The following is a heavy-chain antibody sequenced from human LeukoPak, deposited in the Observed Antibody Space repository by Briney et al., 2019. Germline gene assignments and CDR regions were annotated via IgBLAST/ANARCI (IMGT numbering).Heavy chain of an antibody. CDR1: GFTFSSYA. CDR3: ARSGRLFSNYWYYSDY. D-gene: IGHD2-8*02. CDR2: ITGSGSGT. J-gene: IGHJ4*02. Sequence: QPGGSLRLSCEISGFTFSSYAMMWVRQAPGMGLEWVSTITGSGSGTYYADSVKGRFTIFRDNSKKTLSLHMNSLRVEDTAFYFCARSGRLFSNYWYYSDYWGQGSLVAVSS. V-gene: IGHV3-23*01.